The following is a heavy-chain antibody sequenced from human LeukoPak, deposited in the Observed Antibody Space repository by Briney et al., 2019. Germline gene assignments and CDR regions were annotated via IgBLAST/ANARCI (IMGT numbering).Heavy chain of an antibody. CDR1: GFTFDDYA. V-gene: IGHV3-9*01. D-gene: IGHD3-22*01. Sequence: PGGSLRLSCVASGFTFDDYAMHWVRQAPGKGLEWVSGISWNSGSIGYADSVKGRFTISRDNAKNSLYLQMNSLRAEDTALYYCARGLGPIGLQYYYDSSGYYYYDYWGQGTLVTVSS. CDR2: ISWNSGSI. J-gene: IGHJ4*02. CDR3: ARGLGPIGLQYYYDSSGYYYYDY.